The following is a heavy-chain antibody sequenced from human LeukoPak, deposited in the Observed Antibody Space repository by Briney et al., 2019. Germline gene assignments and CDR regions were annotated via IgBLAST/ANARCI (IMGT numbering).Heavy chain of an antibody. CDR3: ARVLSGYEDY. Sequence: SETLSLTCTVSGGSISTSSYYWGWIRQSPGKGLEWIGSIYYSASPYYNPSLMSRVTISVDTSKNQFSLKLSSVTAADTAVYYCARVLSGYEDYWGQGTLVTVSS. J-gene: IGHJ4*02. D-gene: IGHD5-12*01. CDR1: GGSISTSSYY. CDR2: IYYSASP. V-gene: IGHV4-39*07.